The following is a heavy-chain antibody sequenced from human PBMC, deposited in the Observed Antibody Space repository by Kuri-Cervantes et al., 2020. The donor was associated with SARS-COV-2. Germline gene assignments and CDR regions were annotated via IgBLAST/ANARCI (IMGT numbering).Heavy chain of an antibody. V-gene: IGHV4-34*01. J-gene: IGHJ4*02. D-gene: IGHD3-9*01. CDR1: GGSFSDYY. Sequence: SQTLSLTCAVYGGSFSDYYWNWIRQPLGRGLEWIGEINHSGSTNYNPSLKSRVTISVDTSKNQFSLRLSSVTAADTAVYYCAGDILTGYFDYWGQGTLVTVSS. CDR2: INHSGST. CDR3: AGDILTGYFDY.